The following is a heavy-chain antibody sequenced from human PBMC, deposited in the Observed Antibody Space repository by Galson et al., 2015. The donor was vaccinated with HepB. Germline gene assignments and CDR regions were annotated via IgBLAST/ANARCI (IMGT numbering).Heavy chain of an antibody. Sequence: SLRLSCAASGFTFSSYSMNWVRQAPGKGLEWVSYISSSSSTIYYADSVKGRFTISRDNAKNSLYLQMNSLRDEDTAVYYCARDYYYDSSGYWDDYWGQGTLVTGSS. CDR3: ARDYYYDSSGYWDDY. CDR1: GFTFSSYS. D-gene: IGHD3-22*01. V-gene: IGHV3-48*02. CDR2: ISSSSSTI. J-gene: IGHJ4*02.